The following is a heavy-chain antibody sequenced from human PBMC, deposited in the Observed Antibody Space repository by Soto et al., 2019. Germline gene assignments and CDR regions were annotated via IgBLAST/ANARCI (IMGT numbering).Heavy chain of an antibody. CDR3: TRIVVVAATLVDY. J-gene: IGHJ4*02. CDR2: IRSKANSYAT. D-gene: IGHD2-15*01. CDR1: GFTFSGSA. Sequence: PGGSLRLSCAASGFTFSGSAMHWVRQASGKGLEWVGRIRSKANSYATAYAASVKGRFTISRDDSKNTAYLQMNSLKTEDTAVYYCTRIVVVAATLVDYWGQGTLVTVSS. V-gene: IGHV3-73*01.